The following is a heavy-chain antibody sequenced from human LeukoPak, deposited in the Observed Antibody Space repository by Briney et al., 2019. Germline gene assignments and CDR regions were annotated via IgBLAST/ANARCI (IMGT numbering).Heavy chain of an antibody. CDR3: ARGLGLRYFDWLLFDY. CDR1: GFTLSNAW. Sequence: GSLRLSCAASGFTLSNAWMTWVRQAPGKGLEWVSSITANSNYIYYADSVRGRFTISRDNAKNSLFLQMNSLRAEDTAVYYCARGLGLRYFDWLLFDYWGQGTLVTVSS. J-gene: IGHJ4*02. CDR2: ITANSNYI. D-gene: IGHD3-9*01. V-gene: IGHV3-21*01.